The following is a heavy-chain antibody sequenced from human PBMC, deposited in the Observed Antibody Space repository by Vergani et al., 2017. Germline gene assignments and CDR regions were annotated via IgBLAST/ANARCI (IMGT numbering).Heavy chain of an antibody. CDR3: ANXGSANRIRGWLDH. V-gene: IGHV3-30*02. CDR1: GFSVSNSG. CDR2: IQYDGSDI. D-gene: IGHD3-10*01. Sequence: QVQLVESGGGVVQPGGSLRLSCVASGFSVSNSGMHWVRQTPGKGREWVAFIQYDGSDIFYADFVEGRFTISRDNSKNSLYLQMRSLRFDDTAVYYCANXGSANRIRGWLDHWGQGALVTVSS. J-gene: IGHJ4*02.